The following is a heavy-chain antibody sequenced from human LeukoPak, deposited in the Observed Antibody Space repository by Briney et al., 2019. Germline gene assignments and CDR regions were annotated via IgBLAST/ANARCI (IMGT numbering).Heavy chain of an antibody. D-gene: IGHD3-10*01. CDR3: ARAGGSGSYYNRAFDY. V-gene: IGHV1-2*02. J-gene: IGHJ4*02. Sequence: RASVKVSCKASGYTFTGYYMHWVRQAPGQGLEWMGWINPNSGGTNYAQKFQGRVTMTRDTSISTAYMELSRLRSDDTAVYYCARAGGSGSYYNRAFDYWGQGTLVTVSS. CDR2: INPNSGGT. CDR1: GYTFTGYY.